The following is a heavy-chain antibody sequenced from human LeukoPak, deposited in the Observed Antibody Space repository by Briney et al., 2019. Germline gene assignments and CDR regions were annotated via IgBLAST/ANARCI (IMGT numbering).Heavy chain of an antibody. CDR2: ISYDGSSK. J-gene: IGHJ4*02. V-gene: IGHV3-30*18. CDR1: GFSFSNSG. Sequence: GGSLRLSCEASGFSFSNSGMHWVRQAPGKGLEWVAVISYDGSSKYYADSVKGRFTISRDNSKNTLYLQMNSLRAEDTAVYYCAKDVRIAVTWFDYWGQGTLVTVSS. D-gene: IGHD6-19*01. CDR3: AKDVRIAVTWFDY.